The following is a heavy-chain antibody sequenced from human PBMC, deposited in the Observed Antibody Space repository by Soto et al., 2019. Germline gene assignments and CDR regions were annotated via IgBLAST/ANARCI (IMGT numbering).Heavy chain of an antibody. CDR3: ATGLGYYHSYAMDV. CDR1: GFTFDDYA. D-gene: IGHD1-1*01. V-gene: IGHV3-9*01. Sequence: PGGSLRLSCAASGFTFDDYAMHWVRQAPGKGLEWVSGISLNSGSIGYADAVKGRFTISRDNAENSLHLQMNSLRAEDTALYYCATGLGYYHSYAMDVWGQGTTVTVSS. J-gene: IGHJ6*02. CDR2: ISLNSGSI.